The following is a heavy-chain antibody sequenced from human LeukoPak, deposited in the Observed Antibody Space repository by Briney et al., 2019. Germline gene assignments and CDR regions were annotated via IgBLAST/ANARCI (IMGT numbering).Heavy chain of an antibody. CDR1: GGSISSSSYY. CDR2: IYYSGST. CDR3: ARGYSDYEPINYYYYMDV. Sequence: SETLSLTCTVSGGSISSSSYYWGWIRQPPGKGLEWIGSIYYSGSTYYNPSLKSRVTISVDTSKNQFSLKLSSVTAADTAVYYCARGYSDYEPINYYYYMDVWGKGTTVTVSS. D-gene: IGHD5-12*01. V-gene: IGHV4-39*07. J-gene: IGHJ6*03.